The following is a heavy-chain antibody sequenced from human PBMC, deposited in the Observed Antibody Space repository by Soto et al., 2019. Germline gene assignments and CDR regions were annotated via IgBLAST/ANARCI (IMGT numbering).Heavy chain of an antibody. V-gene: IGHV3-30*18. CDR1: GFTFSRYG. D-gene: IGHD6-6*01. CDR3: AKDLVAGGSAARLERYRFGMDV. J-gene: IGHJ6*02. CDR2: ILHDGSHE. Sequence: QVQLVESGGGVVQPGRSVRLSCVASGFTFSRYGIHWVRQAPGKGLEWVAVILHDGSHEYYVDSVKGRFTISRDNSKNTLDLQMNSLRAEDTGVYYCAKDLVAGGSAARLERYRFGMDVWGQGTTVTVSS.